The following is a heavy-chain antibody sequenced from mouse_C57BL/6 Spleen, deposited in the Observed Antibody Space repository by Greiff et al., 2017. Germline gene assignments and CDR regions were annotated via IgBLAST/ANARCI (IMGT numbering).Heavy chain of an antibody. D-gene: IGHD1-1*01. V-gene: IGHV1-81*01. CDR2: IYPRSGNT. J-gene: IGHJ2*01. CDR3: ARSLITTVRALDY. CDR1: GYTFTSYG. Sequence: VKLVESGAELARPGASVKLSCKASGYTFTSYGISWVKQRTGQGLEWIGKIYPRSGNTYYNEKFKGKATLTADKSSSTAYMELRSLTSADSAVYFCARSLITTVRALDYWGQGTTLTVSS.